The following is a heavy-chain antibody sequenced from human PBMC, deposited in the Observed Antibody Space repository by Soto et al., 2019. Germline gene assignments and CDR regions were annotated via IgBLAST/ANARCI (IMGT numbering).Heavy chain of an antibody. Sequence: QVQLQESGPGLVKPSQTLSLTCTVSGGSISSGDYYWSWIRQPPGKGLEWIGYFYYSGSTYYNPSLKSRVTISVDTSKNQFSLKLSSVTAADTAVYYCARYCSGGSCTWGMDVWGQGTTVTVSS. J-gene: IGHJ6*02. CDR2: FYYSGST. V-gene: IGHV4-30-4*01. D-gene: IGHD2-15*01. CDR1: GGSISSGDYY. CDR3: ARYCSGGSCTWGMDV.